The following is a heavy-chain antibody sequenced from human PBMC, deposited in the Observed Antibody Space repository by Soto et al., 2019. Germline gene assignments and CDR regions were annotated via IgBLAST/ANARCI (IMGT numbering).Heavy chain of an antibody. Sequence: EVLLVESGGGLVQPGGSLRLSCAASGITISDYWMSWVRQVPGKGPEWVARIKNDGSVTSYADSVKGRFSISRDNAKKTLYLQMSSLRVEETAVYYCVRSDWFDPWGQGTLVTVS. V-gene: IGHV3-74*01. CDR2: IKNDGSVT. CDR3: VRSDWFDP. CDR1: GITISDYW. J-gene: IGHJ5*02.